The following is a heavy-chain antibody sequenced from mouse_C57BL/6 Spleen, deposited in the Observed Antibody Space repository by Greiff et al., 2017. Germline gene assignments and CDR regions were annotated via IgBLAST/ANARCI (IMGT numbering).Heavy chain of an antibody. V-gene: IGHV1-82*01. CDR3: AREVIYYGKSYAMDY. CDR2: IYPGDGDT. D-gene: IGHD2-1*01. CDR1: GYAFSSSW. J-gene: IGHJ4*01. Sequence: QVQLQQSGPELVKPGASVKISCKASGYAFSSSWMNWVKQRPGKGLEWIGRIYPGDGDTNYNGKFKGKATLTADKSSSTAYMQLSSLTSEDSAVYFCAREVIYYGKSYAMDYWGQGTSVTVSS.